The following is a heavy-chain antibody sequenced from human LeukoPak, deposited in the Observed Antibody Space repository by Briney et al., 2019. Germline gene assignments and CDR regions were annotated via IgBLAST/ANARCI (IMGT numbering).Heavy chain of an antibody. V-gene: IGHV1-46*01. J-gene: IGHJ4*02. D-gene: IGHD6-6*01. CDR3: ARTAARRFDY. Sequence: ASVRVSCKASGYTFPSYFMHWLRLAPGQGIEWMGIINPTGGSTTYAQKFQGRVTMTRDTSTSTVYMELSSLRSDDTAVYYCARTAARRFDYWGQGTLVTVSS. CDR1: GYTFPSYF. CDR2: INPTGGST.